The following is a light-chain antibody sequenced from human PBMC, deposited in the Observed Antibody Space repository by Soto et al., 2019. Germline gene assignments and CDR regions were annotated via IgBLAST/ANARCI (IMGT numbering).Light chain of an antibody. CDR1: SSYIGGYNY. CDR2: DVT. CDR3: SSYRYTSTRV. Sequence: QSVLTQPASVSGSPGQSVTISCTGTSSYIGGYNYVAWYQQLPGKAPKLIIYDVTNRPSGVSNRFSGSKSGNTASLNISGLQAEDEADYYCSSYRYTSTRVFGGGTKLTVL. V-gene: IGLV2-14*03. J-gene: IGLJ2*01.